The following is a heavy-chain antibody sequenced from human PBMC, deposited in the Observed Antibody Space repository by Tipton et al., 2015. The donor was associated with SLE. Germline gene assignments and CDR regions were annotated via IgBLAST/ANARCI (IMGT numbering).Heavy chain of an antibody. D-gene: IGHD2-21*01. CDR3: ARSYCGIDRHMGEMDV. CDR1: GFIFSEFW. V-gene: IGHV3-7*01. CDR2: IKHDGSDM. Sequence: SLRLSCAASGFIFSEFWMSWVRQAPGKGLEWVANIKHDGSDMHYVDSVKGRFTISRDNTKNSVYLQMKSLRAEDTAVYYCARSYCGIDRHMGEMDVWGQGTTVTVSS. J-gene: IGHJ6*02.